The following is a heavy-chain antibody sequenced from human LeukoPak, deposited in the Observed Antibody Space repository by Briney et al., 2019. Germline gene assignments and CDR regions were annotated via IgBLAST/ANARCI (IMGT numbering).Heavy chain of an antibody. Sequence: ASVKVSCKPSGYTFSNYGITWVRQAPGQGLEWMGWISTYYGNTNYAQKLQGRVTMTTDTSTSTAYMELRSLRSEDTAVYYCARHFDDSSGYYYIDYRGQGTLVTVSS. CDR2: ISTYYGNT. V-gene: IGHV1-18*01. CDR3: ARHFDDSSGYYYIDY. D-gene: IGHD3-22*01. J-gene: IGHJ4*02. CDR1: GYTFSNYG.